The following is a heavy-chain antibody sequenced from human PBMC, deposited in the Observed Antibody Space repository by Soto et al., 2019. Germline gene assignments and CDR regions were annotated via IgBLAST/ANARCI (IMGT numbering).Heavy chain of an antibody. CDR1: GFTFHEYA. Sequence: EVQLIESGGGWVQPGTSLRVSCAASGFTFHEYAMHWVRQAPGKGLEWVSGISSDGDTIAYADSVQGRFTVFRDNAKNSMYLQMNSLRAEYTALYYCTKGGYDLIYYSGMDVWGQGTTVTVSS. CDR2: ISSDGDTI. D-gene: IGHD5-12*01. V-gene: IGHV3-9*01. CDR3: TKGGYDLIYYSGMDV. J-gene: IGHJ6*02.